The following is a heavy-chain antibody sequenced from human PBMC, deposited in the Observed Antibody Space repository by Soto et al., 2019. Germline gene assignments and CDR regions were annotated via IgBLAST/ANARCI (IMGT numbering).Heavy chain of an antibody. CDR2: ISYDGSDK. V-gene: IGHV3-30-3*01. Sequence: QVQLVESGGGVVQPGRSLRLSCAASGFTFTSYAMHWVRQAPGKGLEWVAVISYDGSDKYYAESVKGRFTISRDNSKNTLFLQMNSLRAEDTAVYYCTCRDGEEDYWGQGTLVTVSS. D-gene: IGHD2-15*01. CDR3: TCRDGEEDY. J-gene: IGHJ4*02. CDR1: GFTFTSYA.